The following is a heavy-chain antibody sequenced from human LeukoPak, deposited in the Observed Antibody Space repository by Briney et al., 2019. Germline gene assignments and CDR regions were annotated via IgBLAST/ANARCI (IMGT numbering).Heavy chain of an antibody. J-gene: IGHJ4*02. D-gene: IGHD3-3*01. CDR2: ITGSGGST. CDR1: GXTXXSYA. CDR3: AKDRDYDFWSGYYY. V-gene: IGHV3-23*01. Sequence: GGSLRLSCAASGXTXXSYAMSWVRQAXXXXXXXXXAITGSGGSTYYADSVKGRFAISRDNSKNTLYLQLNSLRAEDTAVYYCAKDRDYDFWSGYYYWGQGTLVTVPS.